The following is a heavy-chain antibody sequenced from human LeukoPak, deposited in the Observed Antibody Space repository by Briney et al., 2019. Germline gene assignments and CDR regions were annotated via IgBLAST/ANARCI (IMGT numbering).Heavy chain of an antibody. CDR3: AKETLGYCSGGSCQGLNY. J-gene: IGHJ4*02. V-gene: IGHV3-30*18. D-gene: IGHD2-15*01. CDR2: ISYDESNK. Sequence: PGRSLRLSCAASGFTFTIYGMYWVRQAPGKGLEWVAMISYDESNKYYTDSVKGRFTISRDNSKNTLYLQVNSLRAEDTAIYYCAKETLGYCSGGSCQGLNYWGQGTLVTVSS. CDR1: GFTFTIYG.